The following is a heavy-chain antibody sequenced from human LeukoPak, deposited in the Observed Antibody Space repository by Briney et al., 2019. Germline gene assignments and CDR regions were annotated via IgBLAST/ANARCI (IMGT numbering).Heavy chain of an antibody. CDR2: FDPEDGEP. CDR3: ATGLSGSYYVFDY. V-gene: IGHV1-24*01. Sequence: ASVKASCKVSEHTLTDLSMNWLRQAPGKGREGLGGFDPEDGEPIYAQNFQGRVTMNEDTSTDTAYMELSSLRSEDTAVYYCATGLSGSYYVFDYWGQGTLVTVSS. J-gene: IGHJ4*02. CDR1: EHTLTDLS. D-gene: IGHD1-26*01.